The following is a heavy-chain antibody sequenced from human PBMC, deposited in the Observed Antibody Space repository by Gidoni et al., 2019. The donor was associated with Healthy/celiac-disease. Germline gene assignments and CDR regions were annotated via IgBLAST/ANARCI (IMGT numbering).Heavy chain of an antibody. V-gene: IGHV4-34*01. CDR2: INHSGST. Sequence: QVQLQQWGAGLLKPSETLSLTCAVYGGSFSGYYWSWIRQPPGKGLEWIGEINHSGSTNYNPSLKSRVTISVDTSKNQFSLKLSSVTAADTAVYYCARVYAGTGGYYYYYYYMDVWGKGTTVTVSS. J-gene: IGHJ6*03. CDR1: GGSFSGYY. D-gene: IGHD1-1*01. CDR3: ARVYAGTGGYYYYYYYMDV.